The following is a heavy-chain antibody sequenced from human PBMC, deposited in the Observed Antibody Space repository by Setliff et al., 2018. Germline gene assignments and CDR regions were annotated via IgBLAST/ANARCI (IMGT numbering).Heavy chain of an antibody. CDR2: IYTTGST. V-gene: IGHV4-4*07. D-gene: IGHD3-22*01. J-gene: IGHJ4*02. CDR3: ARTPYYYDTAGYDF. CDR1: GGSISSYY. Sequence: PSETLSLTCTVSGGSISSYYWSWIRQPAGKGLEWIGHIYTTGSTNYNPSLKSRVTLSVDTSKNQFSLKLTSLTAADTAIYYCARTPYYYDTAGYDFWGQGTLVTVSS.